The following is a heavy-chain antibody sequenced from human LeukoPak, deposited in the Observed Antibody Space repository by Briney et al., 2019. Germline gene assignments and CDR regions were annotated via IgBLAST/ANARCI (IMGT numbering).Heavy chain of an antibody. CDR3: ARRRYNYGFWFEP. D-gene: IGHD5-18*01. CDR1: GVSISNSAYF. V-gene: IGHV4-39*01. CDR2: IDFSGDT. J-gene: IGHJ5*02. Sequence: SETLSLTCTVSGVSISNSAYFWAWIRQPPGKGLEWIGSIDFSGDTFFSPSLLSRLTMSVDTSKNRVSLNLTSVTAADTALYYCARRRYNYGFWFEPWGQGTQVTVCS.